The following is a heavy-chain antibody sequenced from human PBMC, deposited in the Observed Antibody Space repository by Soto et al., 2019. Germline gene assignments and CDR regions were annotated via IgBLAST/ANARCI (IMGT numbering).Heavy chain of an antibody. CDR2: ISAYNGNT. CDR1: GYTFTSYG. D-gene: IGHD6-6*01. J-gene: IGHJ4*02. CDR3: AREVYYYFDY. Sequence: ASVKVSCKASGYTFTSYGISWVRQAPGQGLEWMGWISAYNGNTKYSQNFQGRVTITRDTTASTAYMELSSLRSKDTAVYYCAREVYYYFDYWGQGTLVTVSS. V-gene: IGHV1-18*01.